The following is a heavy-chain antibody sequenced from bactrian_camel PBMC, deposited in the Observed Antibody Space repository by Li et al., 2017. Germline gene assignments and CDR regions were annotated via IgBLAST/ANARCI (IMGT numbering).Heavy chain of an antibody. D-gene: IGHD6*01. J-gene: IGHJ6*01. V-gene: IGHV3-2*01. CDR1: EFAFSSNY. CDR2: ISSDGTTT. CDR3: ATDLTLILVAGGSVFGH. Sequence: HVQLVESGGGLVQPGGSLRLACRTSEFAFSSNYMSWVRQAHGKGLEWVSMISSDGTTTYYTDNVKGRFTTSRDNAKNTVYLQMNSLKSEDTALYYCATDLTLILVAGGSVFGHWGQGTQVTVS.